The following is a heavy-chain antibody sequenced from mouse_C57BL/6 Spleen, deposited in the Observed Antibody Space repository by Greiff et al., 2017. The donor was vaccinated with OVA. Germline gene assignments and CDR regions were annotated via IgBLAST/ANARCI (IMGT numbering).Heavy chain of an antibody. CDR1: GYSFTGYY. CDR2: INPSTGGT. D-gene: IGHD2-4*01. V-gene: IGHV1-42*01. Sequence: EVQLQQSGPELVKPGASVKISCKASGYSFTGYYMNWVKQSPEKSLEWIGEINPSTGGTTYNQKFKAKATLTVDKSSSTAYMQLKSLTSEDSAVYYCARSPYDYDGAWFAYWGQGTLVTVSA. J-gene: IGHJ3*01. CDR3: ARSPYDYDGAWFAY.